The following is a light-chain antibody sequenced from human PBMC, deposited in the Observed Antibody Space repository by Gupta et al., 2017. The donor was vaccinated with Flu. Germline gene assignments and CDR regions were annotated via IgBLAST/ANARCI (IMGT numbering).Light chain of an antibody. J-gene: IGKJ4*01. CDR3: QQDDTTPLT. CDR2: CAS. Sequence: SLGDRATINSKSSHCVVWSADNWNYLAWYQQKPGQPPKVLIYCASTRESGVPDRFSGSGSGTDFTLTINNLQAEDVAVYYCQQDDTTPLTFGGGTKVEIK. CDR1: HCVVWSADNWNY. V-gene: IGKV4-1*01.